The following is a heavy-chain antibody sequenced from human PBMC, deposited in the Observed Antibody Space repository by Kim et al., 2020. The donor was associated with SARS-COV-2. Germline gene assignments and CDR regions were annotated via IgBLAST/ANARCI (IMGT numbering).Heavy chain of an antibody. CDR1: GFTFSSYA. CDR3: AKDTGYCSSTSCYGRGDNWFDP. D-gene: IGHD2-2*01. J-gene: IGHJ5*02. Sequence: GGSLRLSCAASGFTFSSYAMSWVRQAPGKGLEWVSAISGSGGSTYYADSVKGRFTISRDNSKNTLYLQMNSLRAEDTAVYYCAKDTGYCSSTSCYGRGDNWFDPWGQGTLVTVSS. CDR2: ISGSGGST. V-gene: IGHV3-23*01.